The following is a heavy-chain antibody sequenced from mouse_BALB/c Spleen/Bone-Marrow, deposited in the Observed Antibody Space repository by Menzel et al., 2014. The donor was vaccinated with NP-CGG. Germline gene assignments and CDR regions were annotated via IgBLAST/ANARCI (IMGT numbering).Heavy chain of an antibody. V-gene: IGHV1-7*01. CDR2: INPTTSYT. D-gene: IGHD2-1*01. CDR1: GYTFTTFW. Sequence: VQLQQSGAELAKPGASVKMSCKASGYTFTTFWMHWVKQRPGQGLEWTGYINPTTSYTEYSQKFKDKATLTADKSSSTAYMQLSSLTSEDSAVYYCANGNSFAYWGQGTLVTVSA. CDR3: ANGNSFAY. J-gene: IGHJ3*01.